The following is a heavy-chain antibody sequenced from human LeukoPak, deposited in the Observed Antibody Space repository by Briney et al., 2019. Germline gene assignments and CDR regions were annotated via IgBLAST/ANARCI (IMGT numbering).Heavy chain of an antibody. Sequence: PGGSLRLSCAASGFTFSSYWMHWVRQAPGKGLEWVSVLYSGGRTYYADSVKGRFTISRDNSKNTLYLQMNSLRAEDTAVYYCASLYSYGMDVWGQGTTVTVSS. V-gene: IGHV3-53*01. D-gene: IGHD2-2*02. CDR3: ASLYSYGMDV. CDR1: GFTFSSYW. CDR2: LYSGGRT. J-gene: IGHJ6*02.